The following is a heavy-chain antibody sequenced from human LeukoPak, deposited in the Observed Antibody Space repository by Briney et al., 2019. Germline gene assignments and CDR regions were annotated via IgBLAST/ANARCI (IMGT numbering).Heavy chain of an antibody. CDR1: GFTFSSYS. CDR2: IDQDGSDR. J-gene: IGHJ4*02. V-gene: IGHV3-7*01. D-gene: IGHD2-21*02. CDR3: GRVGAPGTADY. Sequence: PGGSLRLSCAASGFTFSSYSMNWVRQAPGKGLEGVANIDQDGSDRYYVDSVKGRFIIFRDNAKNSLYLQMNSLRVDDTAVYYCGRVGAPGTADYWGRGTLVTVSS.